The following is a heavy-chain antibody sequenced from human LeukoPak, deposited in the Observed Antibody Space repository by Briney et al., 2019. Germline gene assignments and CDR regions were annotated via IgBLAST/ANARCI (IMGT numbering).Heavy chain of an antibody. CDR1: GFTFSSYA. Sequence: PGGSLRLSCEASGFTFSSYAMSWVRQAPGKGLEWVSAISGSGVTTHYAGSVKGRFTISRDNSKNTLYLQMNSLRAEDTAVYYCARESLYYDSSGYTLNYYYGMDVWGQGTTVTVSS. V-gene: IGHV3-23*01. J-gene: IGHJ6*02. CDR2: ISGSGVTT. CDR3: ARESLYYDSSGYTLNYYYGMDV. D-gene: IGHD3-22*01.